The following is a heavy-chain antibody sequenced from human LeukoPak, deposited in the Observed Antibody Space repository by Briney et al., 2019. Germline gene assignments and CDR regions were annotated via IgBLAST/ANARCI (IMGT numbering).Heavy chain of an antibody. CDR1: GGSISDYY. D-gene: IGHD4-11*01. Sequence: YPSETLSLTCTVSGGSISDYYWSWIRQPAGKGLEWIGRIYTTGSTDYNPSLKSRVTMSVDTSKNQFSLKLSSVTAADTAVYYCACNLNDYSNRWGQGTLVTVSS. V-gene: IGHV4-4*07. CDR3: ACNLNDYSNR. J-gene: IGHJ5*02. CDR2: IYTTGST.